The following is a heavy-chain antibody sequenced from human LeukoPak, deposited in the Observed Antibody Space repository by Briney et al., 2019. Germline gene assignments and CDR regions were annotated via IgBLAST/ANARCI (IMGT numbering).Heavy chain of an antibody. V-gene: IGHV4-38-2*02. J-gene: IGHJ4*02. Sequence: SETLSLTCTVSVYSISSGYYWGWIRQPPGKGLEWIGRIYTSGSTNYNPSLKSRVTISVDTSKNQFSLKLSSVTAADTAVYYCARHPVTMVRGYLGYWGQGTLVTVSS. CDR3: ARHPVTMVRGYLGY. CDR2: IYTSGST. D-gene: IGHD3-10*01. CDR1: VYSISSGYY.